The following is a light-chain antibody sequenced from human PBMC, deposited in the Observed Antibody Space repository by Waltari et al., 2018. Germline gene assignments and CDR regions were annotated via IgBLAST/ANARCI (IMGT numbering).Light chain of an antibody. CDR1: STNIGNYA. CDR3: ATWDDSLNGVI. V-gene: IGLV1-44*01. Sequence: QSVLTQPPSASGTPGQRVTISSSGSSTNIGNYAAQWYQQLPGTAPKLLIYSNNQRPSGVPDRFSGSKSGTSASLVISGLQSDDEADYHCATWDDSLNGVIFGGGTRLTVL. J-gene: IGLJ2*01. CDR2: SNN.